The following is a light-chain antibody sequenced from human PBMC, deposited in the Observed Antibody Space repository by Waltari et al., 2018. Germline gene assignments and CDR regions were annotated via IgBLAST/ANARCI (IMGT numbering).Light chain of an antibody. CDR3: QQYNSYSPWT. Sequence: DMQMTQSPSTLSASVGDRVTITCRASQSINNWLAWYQQKTGKAPKLLIYKASTLESGVPSRFSGIGSGTEFTLTISSLQPDDFATYYCQQYNSYSPWTFGQGTKVEIK. V-gene: IGKV1-5*03. CDR1: QSINNW. J-gene: IGKJ1*01. CDR2: KAS.